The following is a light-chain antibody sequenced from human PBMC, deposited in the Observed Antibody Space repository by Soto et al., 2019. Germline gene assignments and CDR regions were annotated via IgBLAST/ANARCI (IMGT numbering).Light chain of an antibody. J-gene: IGLJ1*01. CDR1: TSDVGGYNY. CDR3: FSSKTSSAPYV. Sequence: QSVLTQPASVSGSPGQSITISCTGTTSDVGGYNYVSWYQQHPGKAPKLMIYEVSNRPSGVSNRFSGSKSGNTASLTISGLQDEDEAAYYCFSSKTSSAPYVFGTGTKLTVL. CDR2: EVS. V-gene: IGLV2-14*01.